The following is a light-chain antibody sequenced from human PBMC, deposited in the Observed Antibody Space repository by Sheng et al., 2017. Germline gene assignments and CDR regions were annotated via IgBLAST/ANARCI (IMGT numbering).Light chain of an antibody. CDR1: QIISSY. CDR3: QQSYSIPYT. Sequence: DIQLTQSPSSLSASIGDRVTITCRASQIISSYLNWYQQKPGKAPRLLIYAASSLQSGVPSTFSGSGSGTDFTLTITSLQPEDFAIYYCQQSYSIPYTFGQGTKLEIK. CDR2: AAS. J-gene: IGKJ2*01. V-gene: IGKV1-39*01.